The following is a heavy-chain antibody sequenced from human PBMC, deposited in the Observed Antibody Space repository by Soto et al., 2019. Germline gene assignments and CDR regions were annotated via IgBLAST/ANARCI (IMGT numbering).Heavy chain of an antibody. CDR3: ARWPRSSIAARPFDY. CDR2: ISAYNGNT. J-gene: IGHJ4*02. V-gene: IGHV1-18*01. Sequence: QVQLVQSGAEVKKPGASVQVSCKASGYTFTSSGISWVRQAPGQGLEWMGWISAYNGNTNYAQKLRGRVTMTTDTSTSTAYMELRSLRADDTAVYDCARWPRSSIAARPFDYWGQGTLVTVSS. CDR1: GYTFTSSG. D-gene: IGHD6-6*01.